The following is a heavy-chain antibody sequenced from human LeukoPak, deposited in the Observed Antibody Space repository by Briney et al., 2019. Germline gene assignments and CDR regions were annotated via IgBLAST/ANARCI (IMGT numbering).Heavy chain of an antibody. D-gene: IGHD3-22*01. Sequence: SETLSLTCTVSGGSINSGSYYWSWIRQPAGKGLEWIGRIYTSGSTNYNPSLKSRATISVDTPKNQFSLNLNSVTAADSAVYYCARGADYESGGYLDYWGQGILVTVSS. J-gene: IGHJ4*02. V-gene: IGHV4-61*02. CDR1: GGSINSGSYY. CDR3: ARGADYESGGYLDY. CDR2: IYTSGST.